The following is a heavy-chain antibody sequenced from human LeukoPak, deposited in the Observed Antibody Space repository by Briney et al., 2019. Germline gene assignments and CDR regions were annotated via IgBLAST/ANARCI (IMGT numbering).Heavy chain of an antibody. Sequence: GASVKVSCKASGYSFSSHDINWVRQAPGQGLEWMGRINPNSGGTNYAQKFQGRVTMTRDTSISTAYMEPSRLRSDDTAVYYCARGEAAAGTLLDYWGQGTLVTVSS. J-gene: IGHJ4*02. CDR1: GYSFSSHD. D-gene: IGHD6-13*01. V-gene: IGHV1-2*06. CDR2: INPNSGGT. CDR3: ARGEAAAGTLLDY.